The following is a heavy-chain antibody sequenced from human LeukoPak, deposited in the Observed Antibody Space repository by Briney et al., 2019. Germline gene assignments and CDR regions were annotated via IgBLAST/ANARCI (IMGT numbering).Heavy chain of an antibody. Sequence: SETLSLTCTGSGGSISSYYWSWIRQPPGKGLEWIGYIYYSGSTNYNPSLKSRVTISVDTSKNQFSLKLSSVTAADTSVYYCARGDYDWYFDLWGRGTLVTVSS. D-gene: IGHD4-17*01. J-gene: IGHJ2*01. CDR1: GGSISSYY. CDR2: IYYSGST. V-gene: IGHV4-59*01. CDR3: ARGDYDWYFDL.